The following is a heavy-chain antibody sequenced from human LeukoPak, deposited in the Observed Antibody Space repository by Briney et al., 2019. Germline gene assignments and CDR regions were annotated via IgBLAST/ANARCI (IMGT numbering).Heavy chain of an antibody. CDR3: AELGIAMIGGV. CDR2: INSDGSST. CDR1: GFTLSSYW. J-gene: IGHJ6*04. V-gene: IGHV3-74*01. Sequence: GGSLRLSCVASGFTLSSYWMHWVRHAPGKGLVWVSRINSDGSSTTYADSVKGRFTISRDNAKNSLYLQMNSLRAEDTAVYYCAELGIAMIGGVWGKGTTVTISS. D-gene: IGHD3-10*02.